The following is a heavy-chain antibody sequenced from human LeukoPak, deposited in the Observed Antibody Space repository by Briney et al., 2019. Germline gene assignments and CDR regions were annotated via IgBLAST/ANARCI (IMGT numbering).Heavy chain of an antibody. D-gene: IGHD3-10*01. CDR1: GGTFSSYA. J-gene: IGHJ6*03. CDR2: IIPIFGTA. CDR3: ARGMVRGVMSYYYYYMDV. Sequence: ASVKVSCKASGGTFSSYAISWVRQAPGQGLEWMGGIIPIFGTANYAQKFQGRVTITADESTSTAYMELSSLRSEDTAVYYCARGMVRGVMSYYYYYMDVWGKGTTVTTSS. V-gene: IGHV1-69*13.